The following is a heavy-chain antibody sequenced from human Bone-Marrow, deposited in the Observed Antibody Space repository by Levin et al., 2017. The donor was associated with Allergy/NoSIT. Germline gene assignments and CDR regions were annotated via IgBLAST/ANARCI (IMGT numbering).Heavy chain of an antibody. D-gene: IGHD5-12*01. CDR1: GLTFSNFA. CDR3: AKNKGRGSYENYSMDV. CDR2: ITGSSSRT. V-gene: IGHV3-23*01. Sequence: QAGGSLRLSCAVSGLTFSNFAMSWVRQAPGKGLEWVSTITGSSSRTFYADSVKGRFTISRDNSQNTLYLQMNSLRAEDTAIYYCAKNKGRGSYENYSMDVWGKGTTVTVSS. J-gene: IGHJ6*03.